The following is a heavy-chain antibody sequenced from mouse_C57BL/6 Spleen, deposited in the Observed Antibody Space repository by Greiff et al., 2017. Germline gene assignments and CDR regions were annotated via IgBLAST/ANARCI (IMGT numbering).Heavy chain of an antibody. CDR1: GYTFTSYW. J-gene: IGHJ2*01. Sequence: QVQLQQPGAELVMPGASVKLSCKASGYTFTSYWMHWVKQRPGQGLEWIGEIDPSDSYTNYNQKFKGKSTLTVDKSSSTAYMQLSNLTSEDSAVYYCASVVATGFDYWGQGTTLTVSS. CDR3: ASVVATGFDY. CDR2: IDPSDSYT. D-gene: IGHD1-1*01. V-gene: IGHV1-69*01.